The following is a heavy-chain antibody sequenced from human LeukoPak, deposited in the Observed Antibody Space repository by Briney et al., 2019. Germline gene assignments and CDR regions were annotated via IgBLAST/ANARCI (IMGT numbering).Heavy chain of an antibody. CDR1: GGSFSGYY. J-gene: IGHJ4*02. CDR3: ARVFPNIVVVPAAMEFDY. V-gene: IGHV4-34*01. CDR2: IKHSGST. D-gene: IGHD2-2*01. Sequence: PSETLSLTCAVYGGSFSGYYWSWIRQPPGKGLEWIGEIKHSGSTNYNPSLKSRVTISVDTSKPQFSLKVSSVTAADAAVYYCARVFPNIVVVPAAMEFDYWGQGTLVTVSS.